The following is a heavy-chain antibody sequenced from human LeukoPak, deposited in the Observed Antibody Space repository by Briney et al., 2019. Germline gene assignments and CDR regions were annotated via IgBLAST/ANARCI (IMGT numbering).Heavy chain of an antibody. D-gene: IGHD2-15*01. J-gene: IGHJ6*02. CDR3: ARYIVVVVAATPASDYYYGMDV. V-gene: IGHV1-18*01. CDR1: GYTFTSSG. Sequence: ASVKVSCTASGYTFTSSGISSVRQAPRHGLEWMGWISAYNGNTKYAQKLPGRDTMTTDTSTSTAYMELRSLRSDDTAVYYCARYIVVVVAATPASDYYYGMDVWGQGTTVTVSS. CDR2: ISAYNGNT.